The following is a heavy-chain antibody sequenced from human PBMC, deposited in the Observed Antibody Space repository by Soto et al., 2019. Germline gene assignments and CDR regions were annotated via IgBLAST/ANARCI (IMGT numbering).Heavy chain of an antibody. V-gene: IGHV1-8*01. J-gene: IGHJ3*02. CDR3: ARGVVVAANDAFDI. D-gene: IGHD2-15*01. Sequence: QVQLVQSGAEVKKPGASVKVSCKASGYTFTSYDINWVRQATGQGLEWMGWMNPNSGNTGYAQKFQGRVTMTRNTSISTAYMELSSLRSEDTAVYYCARGVVVAANDAFDIWGQGPMVTVSS. CDR1: GYTFTSYD. CDR2: MNPNSGNT.